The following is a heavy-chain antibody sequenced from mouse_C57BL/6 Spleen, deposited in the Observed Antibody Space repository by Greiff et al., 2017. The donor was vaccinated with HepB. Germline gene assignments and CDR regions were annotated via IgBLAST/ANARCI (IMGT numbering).Heavy chain of an antibody. Sequence: EVKLLESGPGLVKPSQSLSLTCSVTGYSITSCYYWNWIRQFTGNQLEWMDNISYDGSNNYNPTLKNRISFTGDTSKNPFYLKLNSLTTEDTATYYCARGGASYYGSSPWFAYWGQGTLVTVSA. CDR1: GYSITSCYY. D-gene: IGHD1-1*01. CDR3: ARGGASYYGSSPWFAY. J-gene: IGHJ3*01. V-gene: IGHV3-6*01. CDR2: ISYDGSN.